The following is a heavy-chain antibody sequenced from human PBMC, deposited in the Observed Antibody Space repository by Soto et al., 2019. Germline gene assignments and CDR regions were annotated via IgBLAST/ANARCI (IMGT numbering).Heavy chain of an antibody. CDR1: GYSFTSYW. J-gene: IGHJ6*02. CDR3: ARLAYCGGDCYSRYYYYYGMDV. D-gene: IGHD2-21*02. Sequence: PGESLKISCKGSGYSFTSYWIGWVRQMPGKGLEWMGIIYPGDSDTRYSPSFQGQVTISADKSISTAYLQWSSLKASDTAMYYCARLAYCGGDCYSRYYYYYGMDVWGQGTTVTVS. CDR2: IYPGDSDT. V-gene: IGHV5-51*01.